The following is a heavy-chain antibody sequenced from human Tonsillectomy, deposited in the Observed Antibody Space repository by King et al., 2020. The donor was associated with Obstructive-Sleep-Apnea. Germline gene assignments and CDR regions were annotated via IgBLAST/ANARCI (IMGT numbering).Heavy chain of an antibody. V-gene: IGHV3-9*01. J-gene: IGHJ3*02. CDR3: VKEIAVAGMVAFDI. Sequence: VQLVESGGGLVQPARSLRLSCTASGFIFYDYAMHWVRQAPGKGLEWVSGINCNSGTRVYADSVRGRFTISRDNAKYSLYLQMNSLRTEDTAFYYCVKEIAVAGMVAFDIWGQGTMVTVYS. CDR1: GFIFYDYA. D-gene: IGHD6-19*01. CDR2: INCNSGTR.